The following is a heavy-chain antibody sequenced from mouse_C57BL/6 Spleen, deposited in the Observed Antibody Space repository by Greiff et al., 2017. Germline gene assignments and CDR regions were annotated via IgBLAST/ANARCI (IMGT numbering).Heavy chain of an antibody. CDR1: GFTFSDYG. CDR3: ARETVYYYAMDD. CDR2: ISSGSSTI. Sequence: EVKVVESGGGLVKPGGSLKLSCAASGFTFSDYGMHWVRQAPEKGLEWVAYISSGSSTIYYADTVKGRFTISRDNAKNTLFLQMTSLRSEDTAMDYCARETVYYYAMDDWGQGTSVTVSS. J-gene: IGHJ4*01. V-gene: IGHV5-17*01. D-gene: IGHD1-1*01.